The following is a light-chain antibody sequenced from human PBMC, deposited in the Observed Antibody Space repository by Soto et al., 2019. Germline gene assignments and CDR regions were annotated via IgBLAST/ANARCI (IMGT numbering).Light chain of an antibody. CDR1: QGISSR. V-gene: IGKV1-12*01. CDR2: TAS. CDR3: QQANSFPLT. J-gene: IGKJ4*01. Sequence: DIQMTQSPSSVSASVGDRVTITCRASQGISSRLACYQQKPGKAPKILIYTASSLQSGVPSRSSGSGSETDFTLTISSLQPEDFATYYCQQANSFPLTFGGGTKVEIK.